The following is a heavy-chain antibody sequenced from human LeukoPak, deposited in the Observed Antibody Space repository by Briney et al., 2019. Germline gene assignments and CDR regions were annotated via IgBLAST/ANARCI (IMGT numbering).Heavy chain of an antibody. CDR3: AKDLITMVRGVSTD. Sequence: GGSLRLSCAASVFTFDNDAMAWVRQAPGKGLEWVSAISSNADHTFYADSVEGRFTISRDNSKNTLYLQMNSLRAEDTAVYYCAKDLITMVRGVSTDWGQGTLVTVSS. V-gene: IGHV3-23*01. CDR2: ISSNADHT. D-gene: IGHD3-10*01. CDR1: VFTFDNDA. J-gene: IGHJ4*02.